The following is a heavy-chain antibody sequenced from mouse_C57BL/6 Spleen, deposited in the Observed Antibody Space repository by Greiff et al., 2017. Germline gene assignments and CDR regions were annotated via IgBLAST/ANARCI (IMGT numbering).Heavy chain of an antibody. CDR2: IDPEDGET. CDR3: ARHYYGSSYGDY. V-gene: IGHV14-2*01. Sequence: VQLQQSGAELVKPGASVKLSCTASGFNIKDYYMHWVKQRTEQGLEWIGRIDPEDGETKYAPKVQGKATITADTASNTAYLQLSSLTSEDTAVYCCARHYYGSSYGDYWGQGTTLTVSS. CDR1: GFNIKDYY. D-gene: IGHD1-1*01. J-gene: IGHJ2*01.